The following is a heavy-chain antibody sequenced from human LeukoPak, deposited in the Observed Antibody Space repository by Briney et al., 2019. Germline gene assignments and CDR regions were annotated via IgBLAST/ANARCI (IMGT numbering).Heavy chain of an antibody. CDR3: AKDSAKKYDDY. D-gene: IGHD2/OR15-2a*01. Sequence: PGGSLRLSCAASGFTFSSYAMSWVRQAPGKGLEWVSGIGGSDGSTNYADSVKGRFTISRENSKNTLYLQMNSLRAEDTAVYYCAKDSAKKYDDYWGQGTLVTVSS. V-gene: IGHV3-23*01. CDR2: IGGSDGST. J-gene: IGHJ4*02. CDR1: GFTFSSYA.